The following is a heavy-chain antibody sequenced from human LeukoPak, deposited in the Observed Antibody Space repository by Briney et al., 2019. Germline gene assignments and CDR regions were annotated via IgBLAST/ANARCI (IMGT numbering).Heavy chain of an antibody. CDR2: IWYDASNK. CDR1: RFTFSSHG. V-gene: IGHV3-33*01. CDR3: ARNLRKCGSNSEYFDY. J-gene: IGHJ4*02. D-gene: IGHD4-23*01. Sequence: VGSLRLSCAASRFTFSSHGMHWVRQAPGKGLEWVAVIWYDASNKYYADSVKGRFSISRDNSKNTLYLQMNSLRTEDTAMYYCARNLRKCGSNSEYFDYWGQGTVVTVSS.